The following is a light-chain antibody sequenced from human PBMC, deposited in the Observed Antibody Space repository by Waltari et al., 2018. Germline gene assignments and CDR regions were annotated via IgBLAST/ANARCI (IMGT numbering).Light chain of an antibody. J-gene: IGLJ2*01. Sequence: QSVFTQPPSVSAAPGQKVTISCSGSSSNIGKKYVSWYQHLPGTAPKLLIYESNKRPSGIPDRFAGSNSGTTATLGITGLQTGDEADYYCGTWDSSLNVELIGGGTKLTVL. V-gene: IGLV1-51*01. CDR2: ESN. CDR1: SSNIGKKY. CDR3: GTWDSSLNVEL.